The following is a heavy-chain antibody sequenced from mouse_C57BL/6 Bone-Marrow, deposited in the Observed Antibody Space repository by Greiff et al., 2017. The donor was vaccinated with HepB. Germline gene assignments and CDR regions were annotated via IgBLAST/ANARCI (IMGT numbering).Heavy chain of an antibody. V-gene: IGHV1-64*01. J-gene: IGHJ1*03. D-gene: IGHD1-1*02. CDR2: IHPNSGST. CDR1: GYTFTSYW. Sequence: VKLMESGAELVKPGASVKLSCKASGYTFTSYWMHWVKQRPGQGLEWIGMIHPNSGSTNYNEKFKSKATLTVDKSSSTAYMQLSSLTSEDSAVYYCARGDYLWYFDVWGTGTTVTVSS. CDR3: ARGDYLWYFDV.